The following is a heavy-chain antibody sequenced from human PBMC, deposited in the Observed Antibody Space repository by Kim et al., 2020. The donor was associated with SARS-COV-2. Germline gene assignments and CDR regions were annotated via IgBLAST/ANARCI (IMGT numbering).Heavy chain of an antibody. J-gene: IGHJ4*02. CDR3: TRENVVGWLRSFDY. CDR1: GFTVTDYA. CDR2: MNTNTGNP. Sequence: ASVKVSCKASGFTVTDYALHWVRQAPGQGPEWMGWMNTNTGNPTYAQGFTGRFVFSFDTSVSTAYLQISSLTADDTALYYCTRENVVGWLRSFDYWAQGT. D-gene: IGHD5-12*01. V-gene: IGHV7-4-1*02.